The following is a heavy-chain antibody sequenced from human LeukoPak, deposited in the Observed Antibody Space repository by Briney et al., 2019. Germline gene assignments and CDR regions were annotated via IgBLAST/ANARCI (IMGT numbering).Heavy chain of an antibody. CDR2: ISYDGSNK. J-gene: IGHJ4*02. V-gene: IGHV3-30*18. D-gene: IGHD3-3*01. CDR1: GFTFSRYG. Sequence: GGSLRLSCAASGFTFSRYGMHWVRQAPGKGLEWVAVISYDGSNKYYADSVKGRLTISRDNSKNTLYLQMNSLRAEDTAVYYCAKGQEWLPTEAFDYWGQGTLVTVSS. CDR3: AKGQEWLPTEAFDY.